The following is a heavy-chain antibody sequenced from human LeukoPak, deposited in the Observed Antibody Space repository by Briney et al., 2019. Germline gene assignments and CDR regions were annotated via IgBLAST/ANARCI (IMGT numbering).Heavy chain of an antibody. V-gene: IGHV1-69*05. D-gene: IGHD6-13*01. Sequence: ASVKVSCKASGGTFSSYAISWVRQAPGQGLEWMGGIIPIFGTANYAQKSQGRVTITRDTSASTAYMELSSLRSEDTAVYYCTLTSSSWYYYYYGMDVWGQGTTVTVSS. CDR2: IIPIFGTA. CDR1: GGTFSSYA. J-gene: IGHJ6*02. CDR3: TLTSSSWYYYYYGMDV.